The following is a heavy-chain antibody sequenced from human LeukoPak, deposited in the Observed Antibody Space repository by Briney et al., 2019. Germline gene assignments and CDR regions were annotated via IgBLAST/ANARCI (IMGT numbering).Heavy chain of an antibody. CDR3: ARQLPTAAADTRGYFDY. Sequence: SETLSLTCTVSGGSISTISSSTYYWGWIRQAPGKGLEWIGSLFYGENSHYNPSLKSRATLSVDTSNNQFSLKLTSVTAADAAVYFCARQLPTAAADTRGYFDYWGQGTLVTVSS. CDR1: GGSISTISSSTYY. CDR2: LFYGENS. V-gene: IGHV4-39*01. J-gene: IGHJ4*02. D-gene: IGHD6-25*01.